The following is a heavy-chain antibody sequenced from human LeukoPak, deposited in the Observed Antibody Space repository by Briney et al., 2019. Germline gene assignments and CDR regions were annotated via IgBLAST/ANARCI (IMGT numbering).Heavy chain of an antibody. D-gene: IGHD2-15*01. CDR2: TYYRSKWYN. Sequence: SQTLSLTCAISGDSVSSNSAAWNWIRQSPSRGLEWLGRTYYRSKWYNDYAVSVKSRITINPDTSKNQFSLQLNSVTPEDTAVYYCARGVVPPHKYCSGGSCYVYYYMDVWGKGTTVTVSS. CDR3: ARGVVPPHKYCSGGSCYVYYYMDV. CDR1: GDSVSSNSAA. J-gene: IGHJ6*03. V-gene: IGHV6-1*01.